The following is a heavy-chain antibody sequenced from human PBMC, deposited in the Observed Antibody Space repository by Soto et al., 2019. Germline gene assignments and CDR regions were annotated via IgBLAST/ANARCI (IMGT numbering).Heavy chain of an antibody. D-gene: IGHD6-19*01. CDR3: ARRQGGGGLVDFDY. Sequence: SETLSLTCTVSGVSISSSSYYWGWIRQPPGKGLEWIGSIYYSGSTYYNPSLKSRVTISVDTSKNQFSLKLSSVTAADTAVYYCARRQGGGGLVDFDYWGQGTLVTVSS. J-gene: IGHJ4*02. CDR1: GVSISSSSYY. CDR2: IYYSGST. V-gene: IGHV4-39*01.